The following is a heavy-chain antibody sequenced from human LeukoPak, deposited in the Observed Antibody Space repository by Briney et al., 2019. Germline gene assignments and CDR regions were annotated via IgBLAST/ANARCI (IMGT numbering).Heavy chain of an antibody. CDR1: GFTFSSYG. V-gene: IGHV3-30*02. CDR2: IRYDGSNK. J-gene: IGHJ5*02. CDR3: AKDANSGSYYWWFDP. D-gene: IGHD1-26*01. Sequence: GGSLRLSCAASGFTFSSYGMHWVRQAPGKGLEWVAFIRYDGSNKYYADSVKGRFTISRDNSKNTLYLQMNSLRAEDTAVYYCAKDANSGSYYWWFDPWGQGTLVTVSS.